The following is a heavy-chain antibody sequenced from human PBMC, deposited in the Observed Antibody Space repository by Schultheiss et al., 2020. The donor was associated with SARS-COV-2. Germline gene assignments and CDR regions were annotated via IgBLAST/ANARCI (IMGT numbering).Heavy chain of an antibody. CDR1: GFTFSNYS. Sequence: ESLKISCAASGFTFSNYSMHWVRQAPGKGLEYVSAISSNGGSTYYADSVKGRFTLSRDNSKNTLYLQMGRLRVEDTAVYYCARDLGAARGHYYGMDVWGQGTTVTVSS. J-gene: IGHJ6*02. CDR3: ARDLGAARGHYYGMDV. CDR2: ISSNGGST. V-gene: IGHV3-64*02. D-gene: IGHD6-13*01.